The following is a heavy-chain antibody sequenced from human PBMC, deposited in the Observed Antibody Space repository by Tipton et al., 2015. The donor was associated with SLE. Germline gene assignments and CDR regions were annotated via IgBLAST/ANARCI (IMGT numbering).Heavy chain of an antibody. CDR2: IYYSGST. D-gene: IGHD3-10*01. J-gene: IGHJ4*02. V-gene: IGHV4-39*07. CDR1: GGSISSSSYY. Sequence: TLSLTCTVSGGSISSSSYYWGWIRQPPGKGLEWLGSIYYSGSTYYNPSLKSRVTISVDTSKNQFSLKLSSVTAADTAVYYCASNPNYYGSGSIYYWGQGTLVNVSS. CDR3: ASNPNYYGSGSIYY.